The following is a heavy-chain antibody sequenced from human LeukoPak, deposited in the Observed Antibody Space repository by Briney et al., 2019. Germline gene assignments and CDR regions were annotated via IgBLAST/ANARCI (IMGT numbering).Heavy chain of an antibody. Sequence: GGSLRLSCAASGFTFSSYAMSWVRQAPGKGLEWVSAISGSGGSTYYADSVKGRFIISRDNSKNTLYLQMNSLRAEDTAVYYCARDLSVGATPYWGQGTLVTVSS. V-gene: IGHV3-23*01. CDR1: GFTFSSYA. CDR2: ISGSGGST. D-gene: IGHD1-26*01. CDR3: ARDLSVGATPY. J-gene: IGHJ4*02.